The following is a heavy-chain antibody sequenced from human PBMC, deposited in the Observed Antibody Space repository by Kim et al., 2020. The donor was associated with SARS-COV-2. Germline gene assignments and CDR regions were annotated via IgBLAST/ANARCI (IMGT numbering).Heavy chain of an antibody. CDR3: ARVKRRVAAAGTIDY. Sequence: QSLKSRVTISVDPSTNQFSLKLSSVTAADTAVYYCARVKRRVAAAGTIDYWGQGTLVTVSS. V-gene: IGHV4-34*01. J-gene: IGHJ4*02. D-gene: IGHD6-13*01.